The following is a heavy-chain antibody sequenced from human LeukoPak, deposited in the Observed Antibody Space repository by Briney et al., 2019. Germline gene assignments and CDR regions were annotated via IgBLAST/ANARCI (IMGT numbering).Heavy chain of an antibody. Sequence: GGSLRLSCAASGFTFSDYYMSWIRQAPGKGLEWVAVISEDGTKKNYAESVKGRFTISRDNSNNTLYLQMNSLRAEDTAVYYCAKDRETTSSGTFGNWGQGTLVTVSS. D-gene: IGHD6-13*01. CDR1: GFTFSDYY. CDR2: ISEDGTKK. CDR3: AKDRETTSSGTFGN. J-gene: IGHJ4*02. V-gene: IGHV3-30*18.